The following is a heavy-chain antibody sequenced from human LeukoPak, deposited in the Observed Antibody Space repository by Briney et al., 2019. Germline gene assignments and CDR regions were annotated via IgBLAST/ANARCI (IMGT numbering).Heavy chain of an antibody. Sequence: GGSLRLSCAASGFTFSSYAMSWVRQAPGKGLEWVAVISYDGSNKYYADSVKGRFTISRDNSKNTLYLQMNSLRAEDTAVYYCARIAVAGNLDYWGQGTLVTVSS. CDR3: ARIAVAGNLDY. CDR2: ISYDGSNK. V-gene: IGHV3-30*04. CDR1: GFTFSSYA. J-gene: IGHJ4*02. D-gene: IGHD6-19*01.